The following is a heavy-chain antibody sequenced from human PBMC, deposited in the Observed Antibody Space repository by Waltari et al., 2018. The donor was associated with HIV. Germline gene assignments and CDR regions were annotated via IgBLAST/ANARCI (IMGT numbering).Heavy chain of an antibody. CDR3: AKDGRLRWYGDTGWLDS. D-gene: IGHD3-10*01. J-gene: IGHJ5*01. CDR2: ISYDGTNQ. CDR1: GFTFCDYA. Sequence: QVYLLESGGGVVQPGRSLRLSCVNSGFTFCDYAFHWVRQAPGQGLEWLAAISYDGTNQYYAKSVKGRFIISRDDATNTVHLQMGSLRVEDTAMYFCAKDGRLRWYGDTGWLDSWGRGSQVTVSS. V-gene: IGHV3-30*15.